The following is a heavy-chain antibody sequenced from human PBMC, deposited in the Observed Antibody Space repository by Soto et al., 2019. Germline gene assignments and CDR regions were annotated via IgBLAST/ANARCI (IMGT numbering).Heavy chain of an antibody. CDR2: IYYSGST. CDR3: ARGDLLYYFDY. D-gene: IGHD2-21*02. CDR1: GGSISSSSYY. V-gene: IGHV4-39*01. J-gene: IGHJ4*02. Sequence: QLQLQESGPGLVKPSETLSLTCTVSGGSISSSSYYWGWIRQPPGKGLEWIGSIYYSGSTYYNPFLKSRVTISVDTSKNQFSLKLSSVTAADTGVYYCARGDLLYYFDYWGQGTLVTVSS.